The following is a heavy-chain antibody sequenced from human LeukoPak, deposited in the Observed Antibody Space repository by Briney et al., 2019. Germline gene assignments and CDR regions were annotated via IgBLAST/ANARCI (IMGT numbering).Heavy chain of an antibody. Sequence: GGSLRLSCAASGFTLSSYWMSWVRQAPGKGLDWVANIKQDGSEKYYVDSVKGRFTLSRDNAKNSLYLQMNSLRAEDTAVYYCARDWVGFCSGSSCYGGLDYWGQGTLVTVSS. J-gene: IGHJ4*02. CDR3: ARDWVGFCSGSSCYGGLDY. V-gene: IGHV3-7*05. CDR1: GFTLSSYW. CDR2: IKQDGSEK. D-gene: IGHD2-2*01.